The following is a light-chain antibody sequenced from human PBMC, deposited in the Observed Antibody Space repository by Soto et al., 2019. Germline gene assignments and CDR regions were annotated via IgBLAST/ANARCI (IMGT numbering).Light chain of an antibody. J-gene: IGKJ4*01. CDR1: QSVGNN. CDR2: GAS. V-gene: IGKV3-15*01. Sequence: EIVMTQSPATLSVSPGERATLSLRARQSVGNNFAWYRQTSGPATRLLIYGASTRATGIPARFSGSGSGTEFTLTIDSLQSDDFAVYLCQQYRNWRLTFGGGTKVDIK. CDR3: QQYRNWRLT.